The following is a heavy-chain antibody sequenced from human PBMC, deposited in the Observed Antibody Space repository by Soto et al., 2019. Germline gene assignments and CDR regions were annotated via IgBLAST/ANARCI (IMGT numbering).Heavy chain of an antibody. CDR1: GFTVSSNY. V-gene: IGHV3-53*01. CDR2: IYSGGST. CDR3: ARERNYHYGMDV. Sequence: PGGSLRLSCAASGFTVSSNYMSWVRQAPGKGLEWVSVIYSGGSTYYADSVKGRFTISRDNSKNTLYLQMNSLRAEDTAVYYCARERNYHYGMDVWGQGTTVTVSS. J-gene: IGHJ6*02.